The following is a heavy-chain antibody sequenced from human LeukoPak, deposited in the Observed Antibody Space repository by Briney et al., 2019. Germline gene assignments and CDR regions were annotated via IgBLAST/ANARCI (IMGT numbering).Heavy chain of an antibody. CDR1: GGSISSYY. J-gene: IGHJ4*02. CDR2: IYYSGST. V-gene: IGHV4-59*12. D-gene: IGHD3-22*01. Sequence: SETLSLTCTVSGGSISSYYWSWIRQPPGKGLEWIGYIYYSGSTNYNPSLKSRVTMSVDTSKNQFSLKLNSVTAADTAVYYCARGGDSSGYYYRIDYWGQGILVTVSS. CDR3: ARGGDSSGYYYRIDY.